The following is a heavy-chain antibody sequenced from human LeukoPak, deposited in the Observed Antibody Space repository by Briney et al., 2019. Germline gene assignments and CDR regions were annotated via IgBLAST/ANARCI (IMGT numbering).Heavy chain of an antibody. V-gene: IGHV4-4*07. CDR3: ASSPPRSVVTRYYFDY. Sequence: SETLSLTCTVSGGSISSYYWSWIRQPAGKGLEWIGRIYTSGSTNYNPSLKSRVTMSVDTSKNQFSLKLSSVTAADTAVYYCASSPPRSVVTRYYFDYWGQGTLVTVSS. CDR2: IYTSGST. J-gene: IGHJ4*02. D-gene: IGHD3-22*01. CDR1: GGSISSYY.